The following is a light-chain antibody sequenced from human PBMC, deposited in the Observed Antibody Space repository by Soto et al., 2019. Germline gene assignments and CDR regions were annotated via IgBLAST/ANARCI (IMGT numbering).Light chain of an antibody. Sequence: QSVLTQPASVSGSPGQSITISCTGTSSDVGSYNLVSWYQQHPSKAPKLMIYEGNKRPSGVSNRFSGSKSANTASLTISGLQTEDEADYYCCSYAGTNTFVFGTGTKLTV. V-gene: IGLV2-23*01. J-gene: IGLJ1*01. CDR1: SSDVGSYNL. CDR2: EGN. CDR3: CSYAGTNTFV.